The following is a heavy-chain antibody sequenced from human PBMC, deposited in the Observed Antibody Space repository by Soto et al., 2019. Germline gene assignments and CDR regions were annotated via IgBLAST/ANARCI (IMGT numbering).Heavy chain of an antibody. Sequence: PSETLSLTCTVSGGSINIYYWSWIRQAAGKGLEWIGRIYSTGTANYNPSLKSRVTMSVDTYENQISLRLSSVTAADTAVYYCARDDYYDSNNWLDSWGQGTLVTVSS. CDR1: GGSINIYY. J-gene: IGHJ5*01. CDR3: ARDDYYDSNNWLDS. CDR2: IYSTGTA. D-gene: IGHD3-22*01. V-gene: IGHV4-4*07.